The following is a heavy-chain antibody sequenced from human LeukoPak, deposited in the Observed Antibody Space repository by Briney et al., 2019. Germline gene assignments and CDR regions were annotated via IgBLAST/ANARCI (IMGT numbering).Heavy chain of an antibody. CDR3: ARRRIVATIDY. J-gene: IGHJ4*02. CDR2: ISYTGTT. CDR1: GDSISSSGYY. Sequence: SETLSLTCGVSGDSISSSGYYWAWIRQPPGKGLEWIGSISYTGTTYYNPSLKSRLPISADTSKNQFSLKLTSVTAADTAVYYCARRRIVATIDYWGQGTLVTVSS. V-gene: IGHV4-39*01. D-gene: IGHD5-12*01.